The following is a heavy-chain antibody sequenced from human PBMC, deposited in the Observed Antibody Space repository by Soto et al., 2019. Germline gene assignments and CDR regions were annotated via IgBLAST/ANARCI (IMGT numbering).Heavy chain of an antibody. J-gene: IGHJ6*02. CDR2: IIPIMNLV. CDR3: ATPAEGTPGGGWAG. Sequence: VQLVQSETEVRKPGSSVKLSCKTSGDSFNNYAISWVRQAPGQGLEWMGGIIPIMNLVRYAEKFQGRVTISAPDSPGTASLGVTSLRSEDTSTYYCATPAEGTPGGGWAGWGLGTRSPSP. V-gene: IGHV1-69*01. CDR1: GDSFNNYA. D-gene: IGHD3-16*01.